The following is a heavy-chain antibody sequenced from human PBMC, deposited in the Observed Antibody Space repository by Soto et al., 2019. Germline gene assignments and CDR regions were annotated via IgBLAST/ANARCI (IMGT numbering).Heavy chain of an antibody. V-gene: IGHV4-30-2*01. CDR3: ARGHYYYAMDV. CDR1: GGSVSSGVFS. Sequence: TVSLTCAVSGGSVSSGVFSWNWIRQPPGQGLEWIGYISHGGSPHYTPSLRSRVSISVDRSTNVISLNLTSMTPADTAVYFCARGHYYYAMDVWGQGTPVTV. J-gene: IGHJ6*02. CDR2: ISHGGSP.